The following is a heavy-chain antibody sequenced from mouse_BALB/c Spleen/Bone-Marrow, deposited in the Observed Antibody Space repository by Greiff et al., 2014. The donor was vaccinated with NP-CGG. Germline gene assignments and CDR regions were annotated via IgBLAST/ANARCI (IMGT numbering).Heavy chain of an antibody. CDR2: INPYNDGT. Sequence: VQLQQPGPELVKPGASVKMSCKASGYTFTAYVMHWVKQTPGQGLEWIGYINPYNDGTNYIEKFKGKATLTSDISSSTAYMELSSLTSEDSAVYYCAREGWLLRFDYGGQGTTLTVSS. D-gene: IGHD2-3*01. J-gene: IGHJ2*01. V-gene: IGHV1-14*01. CDR1: GYTFTAYV. CDR3: AREGWLLRFDY.